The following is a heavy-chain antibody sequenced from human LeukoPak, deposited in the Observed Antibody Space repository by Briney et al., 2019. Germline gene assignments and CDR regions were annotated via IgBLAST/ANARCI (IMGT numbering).Heavy chain of an antibody. CDR2: IYYSGST. V-gene: IGHV4-30-4*01. J-gene: IGHJ2*01. CDR1: GGSISSGDYY. CDR3: ATTYYGGNSYWYFDL. D-gene: IGHD4-23*01. Sequence: SETLSLTCTVSGGSISSGDYYWSWIRQPPGKGLEWIGYIYYSGSTYYNPSLKSRVTISVDTSKNQFSLKLSSVTAADTAVYYCATTYYGGNSYWYFDLWGRGTLVTVSS.